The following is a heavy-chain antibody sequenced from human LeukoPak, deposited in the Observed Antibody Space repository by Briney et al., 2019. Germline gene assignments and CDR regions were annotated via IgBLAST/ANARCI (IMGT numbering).Heavy chain of an antibody. J-gene: IGHJ4*02. CDR2: IYSGGST. D-gene: IGHD2-2*01. CDR1: GFTFSTYY. V-gene: IGHV3-53*01. CDR3: ARGLGYCTSTTCLLPFDY. Sequence: GGSLRLSCAASGFTFSTYYMSWVRQAPGKGLECVSVIYSGGSTYYADSVKGRFTVSRDNSKNTLYLQMNSLGAEDTAMYYCARGLGYCTSTTCLLPFDYWGQGTLVTVSS.